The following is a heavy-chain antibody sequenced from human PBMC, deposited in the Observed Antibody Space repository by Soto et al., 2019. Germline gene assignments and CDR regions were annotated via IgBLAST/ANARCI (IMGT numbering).Heavy chain of an antibody. CDR2: ISYDGSNK. J-gene: IGHJ4*02. CDR1: GFTFSSYA. D-gene: IGHD2-15*01. Sequence: QVQLVESGGGVVQPGRSLRLSCAASGFTFSSYAMHWVRQAPGKGLEWVAVISYDGSNKYYADSVKGRFTISRDNSKNTLYLQMNSLRAEDTAVYYCASLGYCSGGSCYRPSDYWGQGTLVTVSS. CDR3: ASLGYCSGGSCYRPSDY. V-gene: IGHV3-30-3*01.